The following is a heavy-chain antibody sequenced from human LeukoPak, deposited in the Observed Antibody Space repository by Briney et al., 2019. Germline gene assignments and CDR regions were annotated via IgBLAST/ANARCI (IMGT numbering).Heavy chain of an antibody. Sequence: SETLSLTCTVSGGSISSYYWSWIRQPAGKGLESIGRIYTSGSTNYNPSLKSRVTMSVDTSKNQFSLKLSSVTAADTAVYYCARDLGIAAADTPFDYWGQGTLVTVSS. CDR3: ARDLGIAAADTPFDY. CDR1: GGSISSYY. CDR2: IYTSGST. V-gene: IGHV4-4*07. J-gene: IGHJ4*02. D-gene: IGHD6-13*01.